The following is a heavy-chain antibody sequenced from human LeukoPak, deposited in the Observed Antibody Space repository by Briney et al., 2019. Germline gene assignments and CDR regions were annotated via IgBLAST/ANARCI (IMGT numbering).Heavy chain of an antibody. D-gene: IGHD2-15*01. CDR3: ARDYCSGGSCYSGFDP. CDR2: ISSSSSYI. J-gene: IGHJ5*02. CDR1: GFTFSSYS. Sequence: PGGSLRLSCAASGFTFSSYSMNWVRQAPGKGLEWVSSISSSSSYIYYADSVKGRFTISRDNAKNSLYLQMNSLRAEDTAVYYCARDYCSGGSCYSGFDPWGQGTLVTVSP. V-gene: IGHV3-21*01.